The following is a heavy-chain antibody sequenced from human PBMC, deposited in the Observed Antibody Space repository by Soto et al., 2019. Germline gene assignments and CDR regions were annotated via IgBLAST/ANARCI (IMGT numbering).Heavy chain of an antibody. Sequence: GASVKVSCKASGFTFTSSAMQWVRQARGQRLEWIGWIVVGSGNTNYAQKFQERVTITRDMSTSTAYMELSSLRSEDTAVYYCAVHCGGDCYYGMDVWGQGTTVTVSS. CDR2: IVVGSGNT. J-gene: IGHJ6*02. CDR3: AVHCGGDCYYGMDV. V-gene: IGHV1-58*02. CDR1: GFTFTSSA. D-gene: IGHD2-21*01.